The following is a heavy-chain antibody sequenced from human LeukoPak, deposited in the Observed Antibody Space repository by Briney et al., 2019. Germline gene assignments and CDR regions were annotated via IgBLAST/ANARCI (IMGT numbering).Heavy chain of an antibody. CDR2: IYYSGST. J-gene: IGHJ4*02. CDR1: GGSISSYY. CDR3: ARRSPGVVAFDY. Sequence: LSETLSLTCTVSGGSISSYYWSWIRPPPGKGLEWIGYIYYSGSTNYNPSLKSRVTISVDTSKNQFSLKLSSVTAADTAVYYCARRSPGVVAFDYWGQGTLVTVSS. D-gene: IGHD2-15*01. V-gene: IGHV4-59*08.